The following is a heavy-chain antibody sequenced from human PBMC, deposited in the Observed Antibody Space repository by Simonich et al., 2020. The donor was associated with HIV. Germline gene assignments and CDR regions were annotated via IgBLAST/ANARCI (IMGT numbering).Heavy chain of an antibody. Sequence: QVRLQQWGAGLLKPSKTLSLTCAVYGGSFSGYYWSWIPQPPGKGLEWIGEINHSGTTNYNPSLKSRVTISRDTSKNQFSLKLSSVTAADTAIYYCARVIFVTSAGFDYWGQGTLVTVSS. CDR2: INHSGTT. D-gene: IGHD3-3*02. J-gene: IGHJ4*02. CDR3: ARVIFVTSAGFDY. CDR1: GGSFSGYY. V-gene: IGHV4-34*01.